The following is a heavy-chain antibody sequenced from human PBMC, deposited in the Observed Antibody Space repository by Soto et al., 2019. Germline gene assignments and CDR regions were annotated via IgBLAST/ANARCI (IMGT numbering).Heavy chain of an antibody. Sequence: QVQLVQSGAEVKKPGASVKVSCKASGYTFTSYGITWVRQAPGQGFEWMGRISAYNGNTNSVQKLQGRVTMTTDTSPSTAYLYLSSLKSDDTAVYHCARGEVFVDYWGQGTRVTVSS. J-gene: IGHJ4*02. CDR3: ARGEVFVDY. D-gene: IGHD3-10*01. CDR2: ISAYNGNT. V-gene: IGHV1-18*01. CDR1: GYTFTSYG.